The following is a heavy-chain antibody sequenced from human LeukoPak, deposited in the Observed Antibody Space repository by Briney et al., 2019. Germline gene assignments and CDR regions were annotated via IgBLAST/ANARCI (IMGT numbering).Heavy chain of an antibody. Sequence: PSETLSLTCTVSGGSISSGGYYWSWIRQPPGKGLEWIGYIYHSGSTYYNPSLKSRVTISVDRSKNQFSLKLSSVTAADTAVYYCARVPRIAAPEYFDYWGQGTLVTVSS. CDR1: GGSISSGGYY. D-gene: IGHD6-6*01. CDR2: IYHSGST. J-gene: IGHJ4*02. CDR3: ARVPRIAAPEYFDY. V-gene: IGHV4-30-2*01.